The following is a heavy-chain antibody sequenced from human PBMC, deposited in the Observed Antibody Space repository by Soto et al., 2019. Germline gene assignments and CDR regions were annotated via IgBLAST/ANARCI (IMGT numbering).Heavy chain of an antibody. CDR1: GGSISSSSYY. Sequence: QLQLQESGPGLVKPSETLSLTCTVSGGSISSSSYYWGWIRQPPGKGLEWIGSIYYSGSTYYNPSLKSRVPISVDTSKNQFSLKLSSVTAADTAVYYCARHLPRGKGELRRKYYYYYGMDVWGQGTTVTVSS. V-gene: IGHV4-39*01. J-gene: IGHJ6*02. CDR3: ARHLPRGKGELRRKYYYYYGMDV. D-gene: IGHD1-26*01. CDR2: IYYSGST.